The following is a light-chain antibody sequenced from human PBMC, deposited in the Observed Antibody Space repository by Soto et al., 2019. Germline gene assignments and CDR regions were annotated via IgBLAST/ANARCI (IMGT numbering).Light chain of an antibody. J-gene: IGLJ2*01. CDR1: SSDVGGYNY. V-gene: IGLV2-14*03. CDR2: DVS. Sequence: HSALNQPASLSGAPGESIAIFCNGTSSDVGGYNYVSWYQQYPGKAPKLKIYDVSNRPSGVSNRFSGSKSGNTASLTISGLQAEDEADYYCSSYTTSSTLVFGGGTKVTVL. CDR3: SSYTTSSTLV.